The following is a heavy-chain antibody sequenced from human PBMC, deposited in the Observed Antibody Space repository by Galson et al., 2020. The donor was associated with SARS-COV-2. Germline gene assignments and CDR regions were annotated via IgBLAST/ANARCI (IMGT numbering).Heavy chain of an antibody. J-gene: IGHJ4*02. CDR1: GGSISSYY. Sequence: SETLSLTCTVSGGSISSYYRSWIRQPPGKGLEWIGYIYYSGSTNYNPSLKSRVTISVDTSKNQFALKLSSVTAADTAVYYCASSMATVTMVDYGGQGALVTVSS. V-gene: IGHV4-59*01. CDR3: ASSMATVTMVDY. D-gene: IGHD4-4*01. CDR2: IYYSGST.